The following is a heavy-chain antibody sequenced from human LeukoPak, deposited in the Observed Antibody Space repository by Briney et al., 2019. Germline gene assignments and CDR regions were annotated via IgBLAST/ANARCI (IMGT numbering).Heavy chain of an antibody. V-gene: IGHV3-9*03. D-gene: IGHD1-14*01. CDR3: AKGGAEPYFDY. CDR1: GFTFDDYA. J-gene: IGHJ4*02. Sequence: GGSLRLSCAASGFTFDDYAMHWVRQAQGEGLEWVSGISWNSGSIGYADSVKGRFTISRDNAKNSLYLQMNSLRAEDMALYYCAKGGAEPYFDYWGQGTLVTVSS. CDR2: ISWNSGSI.